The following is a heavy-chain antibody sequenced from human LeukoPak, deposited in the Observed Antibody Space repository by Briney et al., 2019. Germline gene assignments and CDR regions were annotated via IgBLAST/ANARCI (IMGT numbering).Heavy chain of an antibody. CDR3: ATDRGWRTSGYYLYYFEY. Sequence: GWSLRLSCAASGFIFTNYFMSWVRQAPGKGLEWVASIKHDGSEKYYVDSVRGRFTISRDNTMNSLYLQMSSLRAEDPAVYYCATDRGWRTSGYYLYYFEYWGQGTLVTYSS. CDR1: GFIFTNYF. V-gene: IGHV3-7*01. J-gene: IGHJ4*02. D-gene: IGHD3-3*01. CDR2: IKHDGSEK.